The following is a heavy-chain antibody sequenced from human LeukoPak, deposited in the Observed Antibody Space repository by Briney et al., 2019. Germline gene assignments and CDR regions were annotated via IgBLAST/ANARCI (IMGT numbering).Heavy chain of an antibody. CDR1: GYSFTGYY. V-gene: IGHV1-2*02. D-gene: IGHD3-3*01. CDR2: INPNSGGT. Sequence: HWASVKVSCKTSGYSFTGYYIHWVRQAPGQGLEWMGWINPNSGGTNYPQKFQDRVTMTRDTSISTAYMELSRLRSDDTAVYYCARGSLYGNYVDYWGQGTLVTVSS. J-gene: IGHJ4*02. CDR3: ARGSLYGNYVDY.